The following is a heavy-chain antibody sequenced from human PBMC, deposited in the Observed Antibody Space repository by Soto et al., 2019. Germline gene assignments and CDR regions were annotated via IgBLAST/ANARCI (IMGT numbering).Heavy chain of an antibody. Sequence: PGGSLRLSCAGSGFTFSSYWIHWVRQTPGKGLVWVSRINSDGSSTSYADSVKGRFTISRGNAKNTLYLQMNSLRAEDTAVYYCAVAVAGPTAIGYWGQGTLVTVSS. V-gene: IGHV3-74*01. CDR3: AVAVAGPTAIGY. CDR2: INSDGSST. J-gene: IGHJ4*02. CDR1: GFTFSSYW. D-gene: IGHD6-19*01.